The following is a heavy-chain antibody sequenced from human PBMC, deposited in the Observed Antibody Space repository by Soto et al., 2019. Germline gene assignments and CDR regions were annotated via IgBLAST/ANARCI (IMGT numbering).Heavy chain of an antibody. V-gene: IGHV1-69*13. CDR1: GGTFSSYA. D-gene: IGHD3-22*01. CDR3: ARSDYDSSGYYHFDY. CDR2: IIPIFGTA. Sequence: ASVKVSCKASGGTFSSYAISWVRQAPGQGLEWMGGIIPIFGTANYAQKFQGRVTITADESTSTAYMELSSLRSEDTAVYYCARSDYDSSGYYHFDYWGQGTLVTVSS. J-gene: IGHJ4*02.